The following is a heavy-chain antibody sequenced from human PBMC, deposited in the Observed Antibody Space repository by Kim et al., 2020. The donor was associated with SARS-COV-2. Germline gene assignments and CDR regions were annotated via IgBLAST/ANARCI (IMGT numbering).Heavy chain of an antibody. CDR3: AKNPAPYCSSTSCEIAGATLDYYYYMDV. J-gene: IGHJ6*03. CDR2: ISGDGGST. Sequence: GGSLRLSCAASGFTFDDYAMHWVRQAPGKGLEWVSLISGDGGSTYYADSVKGRFTISRDNSKNYLYLQMNSLRTEDTALYYCAKNPAPYCSSTSCEIAGATLDYYYYMDVWGKGTTVTVSS. CDR1: GFTFDDYA. D-gene: IGHD2-2*01. V-gene: IGHV3-43*02.